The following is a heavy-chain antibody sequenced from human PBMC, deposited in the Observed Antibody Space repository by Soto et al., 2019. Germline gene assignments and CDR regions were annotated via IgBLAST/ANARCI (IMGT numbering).Heavy chain of an antibody. V-gene: IGHV3-21*01. Sequence: GGSLRLSCAASGFTFSSYSMNWVRQAPGKGLEWVSSISSSSSYIYYADSVKGRFTISRDNAKNSLYLQMNSLRAEDTAVYYCARDLEGYYDSSGYYPYYFDYWGQGTLVTVSS. CDR1: GFTFSSYS. CDR2: ISSSSSYI. D-gene: IGHD3-22*01. J-gene: IGHJ4*02. CDR3: ARDLEGYYDSSGYYPYYFDY.